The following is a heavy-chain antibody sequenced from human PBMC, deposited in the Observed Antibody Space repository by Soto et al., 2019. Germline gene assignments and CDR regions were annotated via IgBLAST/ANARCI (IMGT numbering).Heavy chain of an antibody. V-gene: IGHV4-30-2*01. J-gene: IGHJ3*02. D-gene: IGHD6-13*01. Sequence: PSETLSLTCAVSGGSISIGGYSLSWIRQPPGKGLEWVGYIYHSGSTYYNPSLKSRVTISVDRSKNQFSLKLSSVTAADKAVYYCATGIAEAVAFDIWGQGTMVTVSS. CDR1: GGSISIGGYS. CDR3: ATGIAEAVAFDI. CDR2: IYHSGST.